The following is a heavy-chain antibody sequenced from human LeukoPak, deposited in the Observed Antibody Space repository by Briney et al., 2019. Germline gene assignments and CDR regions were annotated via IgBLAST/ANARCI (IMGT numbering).Heavy chain of an antibody. CDR3: ARPFPHYYDSSGLNY. CDR1: GFTFSSYS. J-gene: IGHJ4*02. V-gene: IGHV3-21*01. D-gene: IGHD3-22*01. CDR2: ISSSSSYI. Sequence: GGSLRLSCAASGFTFSSYSMNWVRQAPGKGLKWVSSISSSSSYIYYADSVKGRFTISRDNAKNSLYLQMNSLRAEDTAVYYCARPFPHYYDSSGLNYWGQGTLVTVSS.